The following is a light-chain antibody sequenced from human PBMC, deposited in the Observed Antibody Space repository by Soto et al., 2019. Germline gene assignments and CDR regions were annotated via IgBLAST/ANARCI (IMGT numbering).Light chain of an antibody. Sequence: GLSLSAGAVSLQKGKRATLSCRASQSVTSGYLAWYQQQPNQAPRLLIYGASYRATGIPDRFSGGGSGTDFTLTISRLEPEDFAVYYCQQYGSSGTFGQGTKVDIK. V-gene: IGKV3-20*01. CDR2: GAS. CDR3: QQYGSSGT. CDR1: QSVTSGY. J-gene: IGKJ1*01.